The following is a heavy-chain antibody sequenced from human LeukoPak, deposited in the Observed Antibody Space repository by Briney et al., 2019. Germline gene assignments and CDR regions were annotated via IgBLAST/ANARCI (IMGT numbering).Heavy chain of an antibody. D-gene: IGHD2-2*01. CDR2: INPNSGGT. CDR1: RYTFTDYY. Sequence: ASVKVSCKASRYTFTDYYMHWVRQAPGQGLEWMGWINPNSGGTNYAQKFQGRVTMTRDTSISTAYMELSRLRSDDTAVYYCARGGWSLGYCSSSSCLDWSDPWGQGTLVTVSS. J-gene: IGHJ5*02. V-gene: IGHV1-2*02. CDR3: ARGGWSLGYCSSSSCLDWSDP.